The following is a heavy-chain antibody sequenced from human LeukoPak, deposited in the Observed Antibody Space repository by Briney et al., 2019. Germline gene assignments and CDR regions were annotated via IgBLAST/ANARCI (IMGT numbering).Heavy chain of an antibody. Sequence: PGGSLRLSCAASGFTVSSNYMSWVRQAPGKGLEWVSVIYSGGSTYYADSVKGRFTISRDNSKNTLYLQMNSLRAEDTAVYYCARDLQQLVRYYGMDVWGQGTTVTVSS. J-gene: IGHJ6*02. D-gene: IGHD6-13*01. CDR3: ARDLQQLVRYYGMDV. V-gene: IGHV3-53*01. CDR1: GFTVSSNY. CDR2: IYSGGST.